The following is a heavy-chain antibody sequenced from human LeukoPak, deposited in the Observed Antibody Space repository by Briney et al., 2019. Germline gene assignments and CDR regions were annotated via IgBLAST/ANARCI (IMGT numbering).Heavy chain of an antibody. D-gene: IGHD4-17*01. CDR2: ISFDGSQK. J-gene: IGHJ4*02. CDR3: ARSDRGDYNFDY. CDR1: GFSVGGYA. V-gene: IGHV3-30*04. Sequence: GRSLRLSCEVSGFSVGGYALHWVRQAPGKGLEWVAVISFDGSQKYYADSAKGRFTISRDTFKNNLFLQMNSLSGEDTGFYYCARSDRGDYNFDYWGQGTLVTVSS.